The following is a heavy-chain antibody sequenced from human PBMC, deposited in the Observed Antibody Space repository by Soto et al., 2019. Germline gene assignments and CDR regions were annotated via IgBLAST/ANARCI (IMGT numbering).Heavy chain of an antibody. CDR3: ARARLTWIQLWSPYYGMDV. CDR2: ISAYNGNT. D-gene: IGHD5-18*01. CDR1: GYTFTSYG. J-gene: IGHJ6*02. V-gene: IGHV1-18*01. Sequence: ASVKVSCKASGYTFTSYGISWVRRAPGQGLEWMGWISAYNGNTNYAQKLQGRVTMTTDTSTSTAYMELRSLRSDDTAVYYCARARLTWIQLWSPYYGMDVWGQGTTVTVSS.